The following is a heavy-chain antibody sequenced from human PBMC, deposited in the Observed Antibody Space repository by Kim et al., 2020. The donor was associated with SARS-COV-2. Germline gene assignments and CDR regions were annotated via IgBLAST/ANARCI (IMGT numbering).Heavy chain of an antibody. CDR3: AKDSCAWGDCDAFDV. Sequence: DSENGRYTVSRDNSKNTLYLQMNSLRAEDTAVYYCAKDSCAWGDCDAFDVWGQGTMVTVSS. V-gene: IGHV3-23*01. J-gene: IGHJ3*01. D-gene: IGHD3-10*01.